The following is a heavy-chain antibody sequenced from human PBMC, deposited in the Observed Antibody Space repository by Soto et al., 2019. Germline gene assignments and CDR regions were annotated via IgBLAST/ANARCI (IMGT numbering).Heavy chain of an antibody. D-gene: IGHD2-8*02. Sequence: PSETLSLTCTVSGDSVSAGSYYWSWIRQPPGKGLEWIGYIYYTGSTSYNPSLKSRVTMSVDTSKNQFSLKLTSVAAADPAVYYCARVSSTEPCFDPWCQGTLVTVSS. CDR1: GDSVSAGSYY. J-gene: IGHJ5*02. CDR2: IYYTGST. CDR3: ARVSSTEPCFDP. V-gene: IGHV4-61*01.